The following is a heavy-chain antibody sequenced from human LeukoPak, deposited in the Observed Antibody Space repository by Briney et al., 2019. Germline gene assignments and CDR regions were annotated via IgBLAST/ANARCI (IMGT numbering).Heavy chain of an antibody. Sequence: GGSLRLSCAASGFTFDDYAMHWVRQAPGKGLEWVSGISWNSGSIGYADSVKGRFTISRDNAKNSLYLQMNSLGAEDTALYYCAKDMEYYYDSSGYLGFFDYWGQGTLVTVSS. CDR3: AKDMEYYYDSSGYLGFFDY. CDR2: ISWNSGSI. J-gene: IGHJ4*02. D-gene: IGHD3-22*01. CDR1: GFTFDDYA. V-gene: IGHV3-9*01.